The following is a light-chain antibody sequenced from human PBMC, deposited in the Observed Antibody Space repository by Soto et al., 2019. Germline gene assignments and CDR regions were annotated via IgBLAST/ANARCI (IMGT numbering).Light chain of an antibody. J-gene: IGKJ4*01. CDR1: QGIRSF. CDR3: QHLNTYPLT. Sequence: DIQLTQSPSFLSASIGERVTITCRASQGIRSFLAWYQQKPGKAPNLLISGASILRTGVPSRFSGSGSGTEFTLTISSLQPDDFATYYCQHLNTYPLTFGGGSKVEI. CDR2: GAS. V-gene: IGKV1-9*01.